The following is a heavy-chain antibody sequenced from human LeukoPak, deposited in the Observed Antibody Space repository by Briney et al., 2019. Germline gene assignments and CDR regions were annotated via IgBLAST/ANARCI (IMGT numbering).Heavy chain of an antibody. Sequence: GGSLRLSCSVSGFTFSSYAMSWVRQAPGKGLEWVSAISGSGGSTYYADSVKGRFTISRDNSKNTLYLQMNSLRAEDTAVYYCAKGGVGDFWSGPYYYGMDVWGQGTTVTVSS. CDR1: GFTFSSYA. CDR3: AKGGVGDFWSGPYYYGMDV. J-gene: IGHJ6*02. V-gene: IGHV3-23*01. CDR2: ISGSGGST. D-gene: IGHD3-3*01.